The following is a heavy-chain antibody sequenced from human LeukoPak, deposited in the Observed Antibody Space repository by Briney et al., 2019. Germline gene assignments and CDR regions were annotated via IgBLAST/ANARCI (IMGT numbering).Heavy chain of an antibody. CDR1: GFTVSSNY. Sequence: GGSLRLSWAASGFTVSSNYMSWVRQAPGKGLEWVSVIYSGGSTYYADSVKGRFTISRDNSKNTLYLQMNSLRAEDTAVYYCARGMEVVGATGAFDIWGQGTMVTVSS. D-gene: IGHD1-26*01. V-gene: IGHV3-66*02. J-gene: IGHJ3*02. CDR2: IYSGGST. CDR3: ARGMEVVGATGAFDI.